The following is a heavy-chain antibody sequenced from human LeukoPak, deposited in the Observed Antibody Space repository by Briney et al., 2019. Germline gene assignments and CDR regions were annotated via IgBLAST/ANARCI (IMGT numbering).Heavy chain of an antibody. CDR3: ARSFELLDWFDP. J-gene: IGHJ5*02. V-gene: IGHV4-59*01. D-gene: IGHD1-26*01. Sequence: PSETLSLTCTVSGGSISSYYWSWIRQPPGKGLDWIGYIYYSGSTNYNPSLKSRVTISVDTSKNQFSLKLSSVTAADTAVYYCARSFELLDWFDPWGQGTLVTVSS. CDR1: GGSISSYY. CDR2: IYYSGST.